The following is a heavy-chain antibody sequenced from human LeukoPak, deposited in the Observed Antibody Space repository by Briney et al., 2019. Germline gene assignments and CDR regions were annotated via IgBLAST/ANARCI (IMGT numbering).Heavy chain of an antibody. J-gene: IGHJ4*02. D-gene: IGHD3-16*01. CDR2: INPSVGGT. Sequence: ASVKVSCKASGYTFSTYDIHWVRQAPGQGLEWMAIINPSVGGTSFAPQFQGRVTITRDTSTSTVYMELSSLISEDTAVYYCASRLITAGADYWGQGTLVTVAS. CDR1: GYTFSTYD. V-gene: IGHV1-46*01. CDR3: ASRLITAGADY.